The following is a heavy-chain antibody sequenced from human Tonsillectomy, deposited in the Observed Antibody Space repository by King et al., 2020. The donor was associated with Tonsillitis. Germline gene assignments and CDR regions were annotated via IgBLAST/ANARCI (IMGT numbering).Heavy chain of an antibody. D-gene: IGHD4-23*01. J-gene: IGHJ3*02. CDR1: GFTFSNAW. Sequence: QLVESGGGLVKPGGSLRLSCAASGFTFSNAWMSWVRQAPGKGLEWVGRIKSKTDGGTTDYAAHVKGRFTISRDNSNTTLYLQMNSLKTEDTAVYYCTPNRGIRWFYDAFDIWGQGTLATVSS. CDR2: IKSKTDGGTT. CDR3: TPNRGIRWFYDAFDI. V-gene: IGHV3-15*01.